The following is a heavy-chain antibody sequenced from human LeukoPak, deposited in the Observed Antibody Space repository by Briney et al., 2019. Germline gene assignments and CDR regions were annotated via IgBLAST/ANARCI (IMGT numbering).Heavy chain of an antibody. D-gene: IGHD3-16*01. CDR3: AKGGGPIDY. CDR2: ISWNSGSI. V-gene: IGHV3-9*01. CDR1: GFTFDDYA. J-gene: IGHJ4*02. Sequence: GGSLRLSCAASGFTFDDYALHWVRQAPGKGLEWVSGISWNSGSIGYADSVKGRFTISRDNAKNSLYLQMNSLRAEDTALYYCAKGGGPIDYWGQGTLVTVSS.